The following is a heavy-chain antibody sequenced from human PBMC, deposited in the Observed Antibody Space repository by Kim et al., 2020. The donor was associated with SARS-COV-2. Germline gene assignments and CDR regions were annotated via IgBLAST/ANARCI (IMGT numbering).Heavy chain of an antibody. CDR2: ISGSGGST. J-gene: IGHJ4*02. V-gene: IGHV3-23*01. D-gene: IGHD6-13*01. Sequence: GGSLRLSCAASGFTFSSYAMSWVRQAPGKGLEWVSAISGSGGSTYYADSVKGRFTISRDNSKNTLYLQMNSLRAEDTAVYYCAKDLESSWYGFEIDYWGQGTLVTVSS. CDR1: GFTFSSYA. CDR3: AKDLESSWYGFEIDY.